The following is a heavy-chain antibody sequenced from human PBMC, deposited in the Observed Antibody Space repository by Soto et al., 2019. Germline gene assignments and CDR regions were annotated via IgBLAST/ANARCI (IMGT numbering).Heavy chain of an antibody. Sequence: GGSLRLSCAAFGLTISGKKYVAWVRQAPGKGLEWVSALYDVDGSFYADSVKGRFTTSSDSSKTTVYLQMNDLRPDDTAVYYCATWHEREHAYDVWGQGTTVTFSS. CDR2: LYDVDGS. J-gene: IGHJ3*01. V-gene: IGHV3-53*01. CDR1: GLTISGKKY. D-gene: IGHD1-1*01. CDR3: ATWHEREHAYDV.